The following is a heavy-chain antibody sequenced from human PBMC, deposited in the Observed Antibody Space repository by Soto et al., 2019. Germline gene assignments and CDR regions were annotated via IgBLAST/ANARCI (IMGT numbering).Heavy chain of an antibody. V-gene: IGHV4-31*03. J-gene: IGHJ4*02. CDR2: IYYSGST. CDR3: AREYYYDSSGFDY. CDR1: GASISNNY. D-gene: IGHD3-22*01. Sequence: SETLSLTCTVSGASISNNYWTWIRQHPQKGLEWIGHIYYSGSTYYNPSLKSRVTVSVDTSKNQFSLKLSSVTAADTAVYYCAREYYYDSSGFDYWGQGTLVTVSS.